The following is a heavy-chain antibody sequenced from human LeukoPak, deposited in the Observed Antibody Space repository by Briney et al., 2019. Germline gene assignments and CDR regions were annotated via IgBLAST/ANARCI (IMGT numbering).Heavy chain of an antibody. CDR2: ISWDGGSI. V-gene: IGHV3-9*03. CDR3: AKSDTPYYHDSSGYYSY. D-gene: IGHD3-22*01. Sequence: GRSLRLSCAASGFTFDDYAMHWVRQAPGKGLEWVSGISWDGGSIGYADCVRRRFTISRDNAKNSLYMQMNSVRAEDMALYYCAKSDTPYYHDSSGYYSYWGQGTLVTVSS. J-gene: IGHJ4*02. CDR1: GFTFDDYA.